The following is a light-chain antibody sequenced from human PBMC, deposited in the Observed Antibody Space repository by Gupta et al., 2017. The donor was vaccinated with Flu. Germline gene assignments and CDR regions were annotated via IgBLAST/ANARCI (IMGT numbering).Light chain of an antibody. Sequence: SYILTQPPSVSVAPGQTASLTCGGPNIGSRNVHWYQQRPGQAPSLVVHDSNVRPSGIPARFSGSNSGNTATLTISGVDVGDEADYYCQLWDSSSDQGVFGGGTRLSVL. CDR3: QLWDSSSDQGV. CDR2: DSN. V-gene: IGLV3-21*02. CDR1: NIGSRN. J-gene: IGLJ3*02.